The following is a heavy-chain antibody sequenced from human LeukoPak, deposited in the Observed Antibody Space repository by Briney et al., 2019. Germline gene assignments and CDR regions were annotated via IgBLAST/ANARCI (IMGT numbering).Heavy chain of an antibody. CDR3: ARDGARLDI. CDR1: GYIFTNYA. J-gene: IGHJ3*02. Sequence: ASVKDSCKASGYIFTNYAINWVRQAPGQGLEWMGWITTDTGNPTYAQGFTGRFVFSLDTSVTTAYLQITSLKAEDTAVYYCARDGARLDIWGQGTLVSVSS. V-gene: IGHV7-4-1*02. CDR2: ITTDTGNP. D-gene: IGHD4/OR15-4a*01.